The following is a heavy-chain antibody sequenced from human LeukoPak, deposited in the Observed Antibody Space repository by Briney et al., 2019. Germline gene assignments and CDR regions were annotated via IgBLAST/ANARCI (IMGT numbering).Heavy chain of an antibody. CDR3: AKDCRSVTSCYHGY. J-gene: IGHJ4*02. V-gene: IGHV3-23*01. D-gene: IGHD2-2*01. CDR2: ISGSGVST. Sequence: PGGSLRLSCAASGYTFSSYAMSWVRQAPGKGLEWVSGISGSGVSTYYADSVKGRFTISRDNSKNTLYLQMHSLRADDTAVYYCAKDCRSVTSCYHGYWGQGTLVTVSS. CDR1: GYTFSSYA.